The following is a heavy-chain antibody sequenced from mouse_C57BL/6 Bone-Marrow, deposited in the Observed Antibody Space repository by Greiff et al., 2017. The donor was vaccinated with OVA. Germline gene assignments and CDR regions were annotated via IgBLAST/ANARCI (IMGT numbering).Heavy chain of an antibody. J-gene: IGHJ4*01. CDR3: TRGCGNYYAMDY. Sequence: QVQLKESGAELVRPGASVTLSCKASGYTFTDYEMHWVKQTPVHGLEWIGAIDPETGGTAYNQKFKGKAILTADKSSSTAYMELRSLTSEDSAVYYCTRGCGNYYAMDYWGQGTSVTVSS. V-gene: IGHV1-15*01. CDR2: IDPETGGT. D-gene: IGHD2-1*01. CDR1: GYTFTDYE.